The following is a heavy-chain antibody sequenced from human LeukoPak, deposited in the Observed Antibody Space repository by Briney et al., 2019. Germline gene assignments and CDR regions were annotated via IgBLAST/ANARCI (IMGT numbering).Heavy chain of an antibody. D-gene: IGHD1/OR15-1a*01. CDR2: INQDGSEK. CDR1: GFTFSSFW. Sequence: PGGSLRLSCAASGFTFSSFWMSWVRQAPGKGLQWVAHINQDGSEKYSVDSVKGRFTISRDNAKTSLYLQMNSLRAEDTAVYYCARWNTGWEFDYWGQGTLVSVSS. J-gene: IGHJ4*02. V-gene: IGHV3-7*05. CDR3: ARWNTGWEFDY.